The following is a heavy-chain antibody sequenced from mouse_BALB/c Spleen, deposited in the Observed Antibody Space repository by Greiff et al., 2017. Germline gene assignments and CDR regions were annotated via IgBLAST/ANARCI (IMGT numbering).Heavy chain of an antibody. CDR3: TREDIWPAWFAY. J-gene: IGHJ3*01. Sequence: VQLQQSGTVLARPGASVKMSCKASGYTFTSYWMHWVKQRPGQGLEWIGAIYPGNSDTSYNQKFKGKAKLTAVTSTSTAYLELSSLTNEDSAVYYCTREDIWPAWFAYWGQGTLVTVSA. CDR1: GYTFTSYW. CDR2: IYPGNSDT. D-gene: IGHD1-1*02. V-gene: IGHV1-5*01.